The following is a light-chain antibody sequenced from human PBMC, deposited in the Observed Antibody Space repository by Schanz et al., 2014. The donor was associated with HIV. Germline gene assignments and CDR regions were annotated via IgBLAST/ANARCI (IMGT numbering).Light chain of an antibody. Sequence: QSVLTQPPSVSGAPGQRVTISCTGSSSNIGAGYDVHWYQQHPGTAPKLLIYGNSNRPSGVPDRFSGSKSGTSASLAITGLQAEDEADYYCSSYAGSNNFVVFGGGTKLTVV. CDR2: GNS. V-gene: IGLV1-40*01. J-gene: IGLJ2*01. CDR1: SSNIGAGYD. CDR3: SSYAGSNNFVV.